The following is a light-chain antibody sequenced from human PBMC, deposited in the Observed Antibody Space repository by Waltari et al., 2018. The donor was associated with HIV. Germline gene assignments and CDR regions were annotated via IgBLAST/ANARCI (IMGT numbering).Light chain of an antibody. CDR2: NVT. CDR3: CSYAGLYTYV. V-gene: IGLV2-11*01. Sequence: QPPLTQPHLVSGSPGQPVTLPCTGTSGAIGHYDYVQWYQQHPGEPPKLMIYNVTQRPSGVPDRFSGSKSGDTASLTISGLQAEDEADYFCCSYAGLYTYVFGTGTKVTVL. CDR1: SGAIGHYDY. J-gene: IGLJ1*01.